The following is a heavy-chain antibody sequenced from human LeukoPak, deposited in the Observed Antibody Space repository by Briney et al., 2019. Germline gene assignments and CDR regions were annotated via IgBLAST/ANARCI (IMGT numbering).Heavy chain of an antibody. Sequence: SETLSLTYVFSGYSISSGWYWGGIRQPPGQELEWIAAIYHTGSTFYNPSLESRVTISLDTSKNQFSLKLNSVTAADTAVYYCARVYSNLFGYATFDYWGQGTLVTVSS. J-gene: IGHJ4*02. V-gene: IGHV4-38-2*01. D-gene: IGHD2-2*01. CDR3: ARVYSNLFGYATFDY. CDR1: GYSISSGWY. CDR2: IYHTGST.